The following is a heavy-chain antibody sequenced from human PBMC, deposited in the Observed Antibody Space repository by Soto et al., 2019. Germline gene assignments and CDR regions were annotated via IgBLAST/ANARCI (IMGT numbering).Heavy chain of an antibody. CDR3: AKALWRDFSDFDY. CDR1: GFTFSTYA. D-gene: IGHD2-21*01. J-gene: IGHJ4*02. CDR2: LSDNGGST. V-gene: IGHV3-23*01. Sequence: EVQLLESGGGLVQPGGSLRLSCAASGFTFSTYAMNWVRQAPGKGLEWVSALSDNGGSTYYADSVRGRFTISRDNSMNTLYLQMNSLRAEDTALYYCAKALWRDFSDFDYWGQGTQVTVSS.